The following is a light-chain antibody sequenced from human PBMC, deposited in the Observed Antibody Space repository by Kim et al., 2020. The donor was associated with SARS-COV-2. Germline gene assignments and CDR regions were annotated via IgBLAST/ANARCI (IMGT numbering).Light chain of an antibody. V-gene: IGLV3-21*04. J-gene: IGLJ3*02. CDR2: YDS. Sequence: SYELTQPPSVSVAPGKTARITCGGNNIGSKSVHWYQQKPGQAPVLVIYYDSDRPSGTPERFSGSNSGNTATLTISRVEAGDEADYYCQVWDSSSDHPVFGGGTQLTVL. CDR1: NIGSKS. CDR3: QVWDSSSDHPV.